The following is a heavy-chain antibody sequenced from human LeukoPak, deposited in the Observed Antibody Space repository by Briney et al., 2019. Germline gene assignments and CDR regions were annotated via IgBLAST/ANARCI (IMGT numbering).Heavy chain of an antibody. Sequence: GSSVKVSCKASGGTFSSYAISWVRQAPGQGLEWMGIINPSGGSTSYTQKFQGRVTMTRDTSTSTVYMELSSLRSEDTAVYYCARATKRDAFDIWGQGTMVTVSS. J-gene: IGHJ3*02. CDR3: ARATKRDAFDI. CDR1: GGTFSSYA. V-gene: IGHV1-46*01. D-gene: IGHD2-8*01. CDR2: INPSGGST.